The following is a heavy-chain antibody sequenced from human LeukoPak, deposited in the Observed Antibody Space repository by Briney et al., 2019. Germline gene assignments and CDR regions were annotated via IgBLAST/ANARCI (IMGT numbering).Heavy chain of an antibody. Sequence: SETLSLTCTVSGGSISSYYWSWIRQTAGKGLEWIGRIYTSGSTNYNPSLKSRVTISVDTSKNQFSLKLSSVTAADTAVYYCARHFDSGWETGNWGQGTLVTVSS. CDR2: IYTSGST. J-gene: IGHJ4*02. D-gene: IGHD6-19*01. CDR3: ARHFDSGWETGN. V-gene: IGHV4-4*07. CDR1: GGSISSYY.